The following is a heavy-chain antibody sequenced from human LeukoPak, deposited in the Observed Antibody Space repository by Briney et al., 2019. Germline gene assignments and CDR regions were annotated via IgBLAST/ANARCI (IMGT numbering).Heavy chain of an antibody. V-gene: IGHV4-39*01. CDR1: GDSISSSNCY. D-gene: IGHD6-19*01. CDR2: IYYSGST. J-gene: IGHJ4*02. Sequence: SETLSLTCTVSGDSISSSNCYWGWIRQPPGKGLEWIGSIYYSGSTYYNPSLKSRVTISVDTSKNQFSLKLSSVTAADTAVYYCARGVPFRKKQWLVTTEERRQRTHFDYWGQGTLVTVST. CDR3: ARGVPFRKKQWLVTTEERRQRTHFDY.